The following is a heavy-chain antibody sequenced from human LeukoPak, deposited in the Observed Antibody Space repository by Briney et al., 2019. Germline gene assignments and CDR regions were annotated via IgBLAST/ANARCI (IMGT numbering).Heavy chain of an antibody. CDR3: SRGQGCAY. D-gene: IGHD2-8*01. V-gene: IGHV3-7*04. CDR2: MNQDGSEQ. CDR1: GFDFDSYW. Sequence: GGSLRFSCAASGFDFDSYWMTWVRQAPGKGLEWVANMNQDGSEQYYVDSVKGRFTISRDNGKKSLYLQMNSLRAEDTAVYYCSRGQGCAYWGQGTLVTVSS. J-gene: IGHJ4*02.